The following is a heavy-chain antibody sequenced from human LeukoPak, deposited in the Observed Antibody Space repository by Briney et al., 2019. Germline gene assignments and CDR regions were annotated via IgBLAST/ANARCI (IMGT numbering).Heavy chain of an antibody. V-gene: IGHV3-23*01. CDR2: ISGDGGNT. D-gene: IGHD6-25*01. J-gene: IGHJ4*02. CDR1: GFTFSNYG. CDR3: APDLRGSASSLDD. Sequence: GGSLRLSCAASGFTFSNYGMCWVRQAPGKGLEWVSLISGDGGNTYYPDSVKGRFTISRDNSKNTVYLQMNSLRAEDTALYYCAPDLRGSASSLDDWGQGTLVTVSS.